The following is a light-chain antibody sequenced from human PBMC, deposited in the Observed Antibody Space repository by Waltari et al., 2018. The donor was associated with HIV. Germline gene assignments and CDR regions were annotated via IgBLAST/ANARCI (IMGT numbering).Light chain of an antibody. J-gene: IGLJ1*01. CDR3: QSYDSTLSGPRV. V-gene: IGLV1-40*01. Sequence: QSVLTQPPSVSGAPGQGVTISCTGSSSNIGAGYDVHWYRHLPGTAPKLLIHELPKLPAGAPDLSSGSRSGTSASLAISGLQADDEADYYCQSYDSTLSGPRVFGTGTKVTVL. CDR2: ELP. CDR1: SSNIGAGYD.